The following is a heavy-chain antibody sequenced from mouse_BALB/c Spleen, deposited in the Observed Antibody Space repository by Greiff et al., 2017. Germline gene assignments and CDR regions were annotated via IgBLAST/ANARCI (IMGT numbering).Heavy chain of an antibody. Sequence: EVKVVESGGGLVQPGGSRKLSCAASGFTFSSFGMHWVRQAPEKGLEWVAYISSGSSTIYYADTVKGLFTISRDNPKNTLFLQMTSLRSEDTAMYYCARTFDYYGSSYWYFDVWGAGTTVTVSS. J-gene: IGHJ1*01. CDR3: ARTFDYYGSSYWYFDV. V-gene: IGHV5-17*02. CDR2: ISSGSSTI. CDR1: GFTFSSFG. D-gene: IGHD1-1*01.